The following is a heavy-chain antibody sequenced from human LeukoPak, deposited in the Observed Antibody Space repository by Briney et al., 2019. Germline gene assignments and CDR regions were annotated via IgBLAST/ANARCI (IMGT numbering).Heavy chain of an antibody. Sequence: SETLSLTCTVSGGSISSYYWSWIRQPPGKGLEWIGYIYYSGSTNYNPSLKSQVTISVDTSKNQFSLKLSSVTAADTAVYYCARDRRIAAAGDYYYYMDVWGKGTTVTVSS. V-gene: IGHV4-59*01. D-gene: IGHD6-13*01. CDR3: ARDRRIAAAGDYYYYMDV. J-gene: IGHJ6*03. CDR1: GGSISSYY. CDR2: IYYSGST.